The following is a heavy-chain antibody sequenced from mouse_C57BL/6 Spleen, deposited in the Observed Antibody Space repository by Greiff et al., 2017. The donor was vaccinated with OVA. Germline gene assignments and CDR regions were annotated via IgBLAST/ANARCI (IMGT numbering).Heavy chain of an antibody. CDR3: ARGWLPPFDY. D-gene: IGHD2-2*01. V-gene: IGHV1-26*01. Sequence: EVQLLQSGPELVKPGASVKISCKASGYTFTDYYMNWVKQSHGKSLEWIGDINPNNGGTSYNQKFKGKATLTVDKSSSTAYMELRSLTSEDSAVYYCARGWLPPFDYWGQGTTLTVSS. J-gene: IGHJ2*01. CDR2: INPNNGGT. CDR1: GYTFTDYY.